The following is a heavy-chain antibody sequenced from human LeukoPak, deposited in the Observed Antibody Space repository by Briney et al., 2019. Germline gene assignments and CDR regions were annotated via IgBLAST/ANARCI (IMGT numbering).Heavy chain of an antibody. D-gene: IGHD1-26*01. CDR1: GFTLSSAW. CDR2: ITDDATT. Sequence: AGGSLRLSCAASGFTLSSAWMHWVRQAPGTGLVWVSRITDDATTTYADSVRGRFTISRDNAKNILYLQMNSLRAEDTAVYYCVRDRVGPDYWGQGTLVTVSS. V-gene: IGHV3-74*03. CDR3: VRDRVGPDY. J-gene: IGHJ4*02.